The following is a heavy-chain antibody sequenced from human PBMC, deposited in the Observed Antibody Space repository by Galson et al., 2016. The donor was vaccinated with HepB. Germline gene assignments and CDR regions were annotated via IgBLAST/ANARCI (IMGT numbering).Heavy chain of an antibody. J-gene: IGHJ4*02. CDR1: EFTFSSFW. V-gene: IGHV3-7*03. CDR2: INPDGSEK. D-gene: IGHD3-16*01. CDR3: ARDLTGSSYAYGY. Sequence: SLRLSCAASEFTFSSFWMSWVRQAPGKGLEWVANINPDGSEKTHMASVKGRFTISRDNAKNSLYLQVDSLRAEDTAVYYCARDLTGSSYAYGYWGQGTLVTVSS.